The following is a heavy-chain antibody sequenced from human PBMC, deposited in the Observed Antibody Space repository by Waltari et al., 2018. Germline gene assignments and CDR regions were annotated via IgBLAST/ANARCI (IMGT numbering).Heavy chain of an antibody. D-gene: IGHD3-3*01. Sequence: EVQLVESGGGLVQPGGSLRLSCAASGFTFSSYWMSWVRQAPGKGLEWVANIKQDGMEKSYLDSVKGRFTISRDNAKNSLYLQMNSLRAEDTAVYYCARWAHYDFWSGYLGSLDPWGQGTLVTVSS. CDR3: ARWAHYDFWSGYLGSLDP. V-gene: IGHV3-7*01. CDR2: IKQDGMEK. J-gene: IGHJ5*02. CDR1: GFTFSSYW.